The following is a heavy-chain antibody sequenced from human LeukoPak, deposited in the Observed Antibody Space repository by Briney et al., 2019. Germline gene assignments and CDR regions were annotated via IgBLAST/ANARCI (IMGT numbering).Heavy chain of an antibody. CDR3: TRQAPSNIAVAGTFDY. CDR2: IRSKANSYAT. Sequence: GGSPRLSCAASGFTFSGSAMHWVRQASGKGLEWVGRIRSKANSYATACAASVKGRFTISRDDSKNTAYLQMNSLKTEDTAVYYCTRQAPSNIAVAGTFDYWGQGTLVTVSS. J-gene: IGHJ4*02. CDR1: GFTFSGSA. D-gene: IGHD6-19*01. V-gene: IGHV3-73*01.